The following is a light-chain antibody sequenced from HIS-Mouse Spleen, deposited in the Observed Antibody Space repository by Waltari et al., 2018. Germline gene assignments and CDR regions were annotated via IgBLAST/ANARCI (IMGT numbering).Light chain of an antibody. V-gene: IGLV2-23*03. Sequence: QSALTQPASVSGSPGQSITISCTGTSSDFGRYNLVSWYQQHPGKAPKLMIYEGSKRPSGVSNRFSGSKSGNTASLTISGLQAEDEADYYCCSYAGSSTFEVFGGGTKLTVL. CDR2: EGS. CDR1: SSDFGRYNL. J-gene: IGLJ2*01. CDR3: CSYAGSSTFEV.